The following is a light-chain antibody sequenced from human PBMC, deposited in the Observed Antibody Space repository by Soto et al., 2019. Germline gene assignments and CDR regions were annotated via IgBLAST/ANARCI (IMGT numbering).Light chain of an antibody. Sequence: QSALTQPPSASGSPGQSVAISCTGTSSDVGATDYVSWYQQHSGKAPKLLLYEVNKRPSGVPDRFSGSKSGNTASLTVSALQADDEADYYCISYAGVSNVLGTGTKLTVL. CDR3: ISYAGVSNV. CDR2: EVN. V-gene: IGLV2-8*01. J-gene: IGLJ1*01. CDR1: SSDVGATDY.